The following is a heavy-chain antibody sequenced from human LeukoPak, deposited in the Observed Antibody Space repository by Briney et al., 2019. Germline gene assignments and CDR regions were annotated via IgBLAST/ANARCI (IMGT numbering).Heavy chain of an antibody. CDR3: ARGPLRSGYYRPNWFDP. D-gene: IGHD3-3*01. Sequence: SETLSLTCAVYGGSFSGYYWSWIRQPPGKGLEWIGEINHSGSTNYNPSLKSRVTISVDTSKNQFSLKLSSVTAADTAVYYCARGPLRSGYYRPNWFDPWGQGTLVTVSS. J-gene: IGHJ5*02. CDR2: INHSGST. CDR1: GGSFSGYY. V-gene: IGHV4-34*01.